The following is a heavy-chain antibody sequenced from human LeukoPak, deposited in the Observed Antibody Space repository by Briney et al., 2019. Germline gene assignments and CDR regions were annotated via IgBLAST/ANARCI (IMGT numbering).Heavy chain of an antibody. CDR1: GYTFSLYG. J-gene: IGHJ6*03. CDR2: ISADTGDT. V-gene: IGHV1-18*03. CDR3: ARARYETRIWPKSRYDYYHYMDV. Sequence: ASVKVSCKASGYTFSLYGISWVRQARGQGLEWMGWISADTGDTNYEQNIQGRVTMTTDTLTSTAYMELSSLRSEDMAVYYCARARYETRIWPKSRYDYYHYMDVWGKGTTVTVSS. D-gene: IGHD3-3*01.